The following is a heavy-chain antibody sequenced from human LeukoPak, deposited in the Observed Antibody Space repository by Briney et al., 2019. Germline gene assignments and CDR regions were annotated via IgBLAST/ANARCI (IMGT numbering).Heavy chain of an antibody. D-gene: IGHD2-2*01. Sequence: PSETLSLTCAVYGGSFSGYYWSWIRQPPGKGLEWIGEINHSGSTNYNPSLKSRATISVDTSKNQFSLKLSSVTAADTAVYYCARGRMCSSTSCYHNWFDPWGQGTLVTVSS. V-gene: IGHV4-34*01. CDR1: GGSFSGYY. CDR3: ARGRMCSSTSCYHNWFDP. J-gene: IGHJ5*02. CDR2: INHSGST.